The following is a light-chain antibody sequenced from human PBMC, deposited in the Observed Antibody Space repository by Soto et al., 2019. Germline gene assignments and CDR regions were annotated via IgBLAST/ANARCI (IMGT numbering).Light chain of an antibody. J-gene: IGLJ1*01. CDR1: SSNIGSNT. Sequence: QSVLTQPPSASGPPGQRVTLSCSGSSSNIGSNTVNWYQQLPGTAPKLLIYSNNQRPSGVPDRFSGSKSGTSASLAISGLQSEDEADYYCAAWDDSLNGRVFGTGTKVTVL. CDR2: SNN. CDR3: AAWDDSLNGRV. V-gene: IGLV1-44*01.